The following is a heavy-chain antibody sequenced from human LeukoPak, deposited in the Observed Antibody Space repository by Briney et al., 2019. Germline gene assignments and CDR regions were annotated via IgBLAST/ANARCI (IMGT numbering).Heavy chain of an antibody. CDR1: GYTFTTYY. J-gene: IGHJ4*02. D-gene: IGHD6-19*01. V-gene: IGHV1-46*01. Sequence: GASVKVSCKASGYTFTTYYMHWVRQAPRQGLEWMGIINPSGGTTNYAQKFQGRVTVTRDTSTSTVYMELSSLRCEDTAMYYCARSHSNGWCDYWGQGTLVTVSS. CDR3: ARSHSNGWCDY. CDR2: INPSGGTT.